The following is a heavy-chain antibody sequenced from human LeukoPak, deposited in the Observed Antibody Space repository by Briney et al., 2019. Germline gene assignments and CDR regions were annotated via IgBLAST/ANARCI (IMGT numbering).Heavy chain of an antibody. Sequence: LSLTCAVSGYSISSGYYWGWIRQPPGKGLEWVSYISSSGSTIYYADSVKGRFTISRDNAKNSLYLQMNSLRAEDTAVYYCARDHISGFDPWGQGTLVTVSS. CDR2: ISSSGSTI. V-gene: IGHV3-11*04. CDR1: GYSISSGYY. J-gene: IGHJ5*02. CDR3: ARDHISGFDP.